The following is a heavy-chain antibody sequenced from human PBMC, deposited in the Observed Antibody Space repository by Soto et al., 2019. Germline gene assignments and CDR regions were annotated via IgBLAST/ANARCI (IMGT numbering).Heavy chain of an antibody. CDR3: AKDLPSYYYDSSGYSDAFDI. CDR2: ISGSGGST. CDR1: GFTFSSYA. Sequence: GGSLRLSCAASGFTFSSYAMSWVRQAPGKGLEWVSAISGSGGSTYYADSVKGRFTISRDNSKNTLYLQMNSLRAEDTAVYYCAKDLPSYYYDSSGYSDAFDIWGQGTMVTVSS. J-gene: IGHJ3*02. D-gene: IGHD3-22*01. V-gene: IGHV3-23*01.